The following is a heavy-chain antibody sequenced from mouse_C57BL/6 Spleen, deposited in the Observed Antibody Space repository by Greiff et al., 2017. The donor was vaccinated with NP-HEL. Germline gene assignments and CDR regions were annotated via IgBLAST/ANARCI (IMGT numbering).Heavy chain of an antibody. CDR2: IDPEDGET. V-gene: IGHV14-2*01. D-gene: IGHD1-1*01. Sequence: EVQLQQSGAELVKPGASVKFSCTASGFNIKDYYMHWVKQRPEQGLEWIGRIDPEDGETKYAPKFQGKATITADTSSNTAYLQLSSLTSEDTAVYYGASEAATVVATGDYWGQGTTLTVSS. CDR1: GFNIKDYY. CDR3: ASEAATVVATGDY. J-gene: IGHJ2*01.